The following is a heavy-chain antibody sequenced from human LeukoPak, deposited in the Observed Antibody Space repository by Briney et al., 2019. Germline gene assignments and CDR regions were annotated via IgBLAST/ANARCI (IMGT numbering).Heavy chain of an antibody. V-gene: IGHV4-31*03. CDR3: AGDYGDYVGDNWFDP. CDR2: IYYSGST. D-gene: IGHD4-17*01. CDR1: GGSISSGGYY. J-gene: IGHJ5*02. Sequence: SSETLSLTCTVSGGSISSGGYYWSWIRQPPGKGLEWIGYIYYSGSTYYNPSLKSRVTISVDTSKNQFSLKLSSVTAADTAVYYCAGDYGDYVGDNWFDPWGQGTLVTVSS.